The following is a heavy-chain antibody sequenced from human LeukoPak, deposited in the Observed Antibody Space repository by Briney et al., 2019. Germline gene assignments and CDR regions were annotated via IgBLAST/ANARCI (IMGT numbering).Heavy chain of an antibody. CDR2: IYHSGST. D-gene: IGHD1-26*01. Sequence: SETPSLTCTVSGYSISSGYYWGWIRQPPGKGLEWIGSIYHSGSTYYNPSLKSRVTISVDTSKNQFSLKLSSVTAADTAVYYCATLSAMIGSYPEGGAFDIWGQGTMVTVSS. V-gene: IGHV4-38-2*02. J-gene: IGHJ3*02. CDR3: ATLSAMIGSYPEGGAFDI. CDR1: GYSISSGYY.